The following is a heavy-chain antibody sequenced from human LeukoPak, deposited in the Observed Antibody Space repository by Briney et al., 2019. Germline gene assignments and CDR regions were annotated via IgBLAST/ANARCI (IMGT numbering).Heavy chain of an antibody. V-gene: IGHV3-33*06. CDR1: GFTFSSYG. D-gene: IGHD3-22*01. CDR3: AKGVYYYDSSGYPIDY. J-gene: IGHJ4*02. Sequence: GGSLRLSCAASGFTFSSYGMHWVRQAPGKGLEWVAVIWYDGSNKYYADSVKGRFTISRDNSKNTLYLQMDSLRAEDTAVYYCAKGVYYYDSSGYPIDYWGQGTLVTVSS. CDR2: IWYDGSNK.